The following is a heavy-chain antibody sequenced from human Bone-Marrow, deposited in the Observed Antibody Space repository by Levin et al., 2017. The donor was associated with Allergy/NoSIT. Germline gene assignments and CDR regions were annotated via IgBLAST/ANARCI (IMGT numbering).Heavy chain of an antibody. CDR2: ISSSSSYI. CDR3: ARDRGPNIVVVVAATLSGWFDP. D-gene: IGHD2-15*01. Sequence: GESLKISCAASGFTFSSYSMNWVRQAPGKGLEWVSSISSSSSYIYYADSVKGRFTISRDNAKNSLYLQMNSLRAEDTAVYYCARDRGPNIVVVVAATLSGWFDPWGQGTLVTVSS. V-gene: IGHV3-21*01. J-gene: IGHJ5*02. CDR1: GFTFSSYS.